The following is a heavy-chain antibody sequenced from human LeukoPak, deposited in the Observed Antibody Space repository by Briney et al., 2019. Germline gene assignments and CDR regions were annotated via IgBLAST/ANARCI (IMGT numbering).Heavy chain of an antibody. Sequence: SVKVSCKASGGTFSSYAISWVRQAPGQGLEWMGRIIPILGIANYAQKFQGRVTMTRNTSISTAYMELSSLRSEDTAVYYCARAFGYSGSYYFDYWGQGTLVTVSS. CDR1: GGTFSSYA. J-gene: IGHJ4*02. CDR3: ARAFGYSGSYYFDY. CDR2: IIPILGIA. D-gene: IGHD1-26*01. V-gene: IGHV1-69*04.